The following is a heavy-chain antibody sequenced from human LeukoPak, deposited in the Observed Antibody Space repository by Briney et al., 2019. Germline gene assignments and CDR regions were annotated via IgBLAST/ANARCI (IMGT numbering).Heavy chain of an antibody. J-gene: IGHJ6*02. CDR2: IKTKTDGGTT. CDR1: GFTFSNAW. D-gene: IGHD6-13*01. Sequence: PGGSLRLSCTASGFTFSNAWINWVRQAPGKGLEWVARIKTKTDGGTTDYAAPVKGRFTISRDDSKNTVYLQMNGLKTEDTAVYYCAKYNSSWFFSGMDVWGQGTTVTVSS. CDR3: AKYNSSWFFSGMDV. V-gene: IGHV3-15*01.